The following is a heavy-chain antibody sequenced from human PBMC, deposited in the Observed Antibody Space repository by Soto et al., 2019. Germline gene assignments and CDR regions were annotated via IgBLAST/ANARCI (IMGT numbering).Heavy chain of an antibody. V-gene: IGHV1-69*02. CDR1: GGTFSSYT. CDR2: IIPILGIA. CDR3: ARGFWSGLGYYYMDV. Sequence: SVKVSCKASGGTFSSYTISWVRQAPGQGLEWMGRIIPILGIANYAQKFQGRVTITADKSTSTAYMELSSLRSEDTAVYYCARGFWSGLGYYYMDVWGKGTTVTVSS. D-gene: IGHD3-3*01. J-gene: IGHJ6*03.